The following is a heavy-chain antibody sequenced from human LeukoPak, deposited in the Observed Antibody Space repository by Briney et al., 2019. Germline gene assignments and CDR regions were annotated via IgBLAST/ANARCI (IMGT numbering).Heavy chain of an antibody. CDR2: IYETGHT. D-gene: IGHD2-8*01. CDR3: AKWSSTLKAFDF. J-gene: IGHJ4*02. Sequence: SETLSLTCTVSGGSINNYYWSWIRQPPGKGLEWIAYIYETGHTGYNPSLKTRVTISLDTSKNQFSLKLNSVTAADTAVYYCAKWSSTLKAFDFWGQGILVIVSS. CDR1: GGSINNYY. V-gene: IGHV4-4*08.